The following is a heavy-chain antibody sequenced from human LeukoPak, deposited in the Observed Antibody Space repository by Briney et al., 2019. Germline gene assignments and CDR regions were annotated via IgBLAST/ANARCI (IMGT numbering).Heavy chain of an antibody. D-gene: IGHD2-8*02. J-gene: IGHJ3*02. CDR2: IYYSGST. V-gene: IGHV4-39*07. CDR3: AREGVNWWRAFDI. Sequence: SETLSLTCTVSGGSLTYYYWGWIRQPPGKGLEWIGSIYYSGSTYYNPSLKSRVTISVDTSKNQFSLKLSSVTAADTAVYYCAREGVNWWRAFDIWGQGTMVTVSS. CDR1: GGSLTYYY.